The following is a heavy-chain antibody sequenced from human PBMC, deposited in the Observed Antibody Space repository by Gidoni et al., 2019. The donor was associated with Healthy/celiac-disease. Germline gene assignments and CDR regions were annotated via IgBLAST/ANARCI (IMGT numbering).Heavy chain of an antibody. CDR1: GFTFSSYA. CDR2: IRGSGGRT. D-gene: IGHD5-12*01. Sequence: EVQLLESGGGLVQPGGSRRLSCAASGFTFSSYAMSWVSPAPGMGLEWVSAIRGSGGRTYYADSVKGRFTISRDNSKNTLYLQMNSLRAEDAAVYYCAKEKAVDPEFDYWGQGTLVTVSS. CDR3: AKEKAVDPEFDY. J-gene: IGHJ4*02. V-gene: IGHV3-23*01.